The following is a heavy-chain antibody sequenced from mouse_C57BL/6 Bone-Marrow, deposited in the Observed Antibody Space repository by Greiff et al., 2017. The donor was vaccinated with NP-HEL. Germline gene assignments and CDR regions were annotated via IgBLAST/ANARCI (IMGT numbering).Heavy chain of an antibody. V-gene: IGHV1-59*01. CDR2: IDPSDSYT. CDR1: GYTFTSYW. Sequence: QVQLQQPGAELVRPGTSVKLSCKASGYTFTSYWMHWVKQRPGQGLEWIGVIDPSDSYTNYNQKFKGKATLTVDTSSSTAYMQLSSLTSEDSAVYYCAREDNDYGSSYVAWFAYWGQGTLVTVSA. CDR3: AREDNDYGSSYVAWFAY. D-gene: IGHD1-1*01. J-gene: IGHJ3*01.